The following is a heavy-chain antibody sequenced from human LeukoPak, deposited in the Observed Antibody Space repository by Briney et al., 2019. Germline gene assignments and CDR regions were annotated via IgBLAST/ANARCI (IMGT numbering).Heavy chain of an antibody. D-gene: IGHD6-13*01. J-gene: IGHJ4*02. CDR1: GFKFDNYA. CDR3: SKSLSRWYNY. Sequence: GGSLRLSCATSGFKFDNYAMSWVRQAPGKGLEWVATVSNSGGDTYYADSVMGRFTISRRNSQSTVYLQMNSLRVEDTALYYCSKSLSRWYNYWGQGTLVTVPS. V-gene: IGHV3-23*01. CDR2: VSNSGGDT.